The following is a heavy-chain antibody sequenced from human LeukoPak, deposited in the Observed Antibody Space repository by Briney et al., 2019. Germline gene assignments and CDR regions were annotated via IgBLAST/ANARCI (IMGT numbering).Heavy chain of an antibody. CDR2: ISGSGGST. J-gene: IGHJ3*02. Sequence: GGPLRLSRAVSGFTFRSYGMHWVRQAPGKGLEWVSAISGSGGSTYYADSVKGRFTISRDNSKNTLYLQMNSLRAEDTAVYYCAKRGVPYAFDIWGQGTMVTVSS. D-gene: IGHD3-10*01. CDR1: GFTFRSYG. V-gene: IGHV3-23*01. CDR3: AKRGVPYAFDI.